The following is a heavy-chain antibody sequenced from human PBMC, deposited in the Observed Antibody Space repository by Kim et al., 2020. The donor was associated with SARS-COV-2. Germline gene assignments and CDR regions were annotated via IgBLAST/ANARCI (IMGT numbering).Heavy chain of an antibody. CDR1: GYTFTSYY. CDR3: ARAGKEAGYYYYGMDV. Sequence: ASVKVSCKASGYTFTSYYMHWVRQAPGQGLEWMGIINPSGGSTSYAQKFQGRVTMTRDTSTSTAYMELSSLRSEDTAVYYCARAGKEAGYYYYGMDVWGQGTTVTVSS. V-gene: IGHV1-46*01. J-gene: IGHJ6*02. CDR2: INPSGGST.